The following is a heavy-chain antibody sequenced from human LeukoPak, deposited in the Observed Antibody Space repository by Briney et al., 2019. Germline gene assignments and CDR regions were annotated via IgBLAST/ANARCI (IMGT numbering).Heavy chain of an antibody. D-gene: IGHD6-13*01. CDR1: GGSISSSSYY. CDR3: ARLSSSWYTSSFDY. J-gene: IGHJ4*02. Sequence: KPSETLSLTCTVSGGSISSSSYYWGWIRQPPGKGLEWIGSIYYSGSTYYNPSLKSRVTISVDTSKNQFSLKLSSVTAADTAVYYCARLSSSWYTSSFDYWGQGTLVTVSS. V-gene: IGHV4-39*01. CDR2: IYYSGST.